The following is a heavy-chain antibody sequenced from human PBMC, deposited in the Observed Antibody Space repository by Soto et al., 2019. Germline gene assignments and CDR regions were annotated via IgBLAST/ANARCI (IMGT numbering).Heavy chain of an antibody. CDR2: ISSSSGTI. CDR1: GFTFSSYN. V-gene: IGHV3-48*02. CDR3: ARDPSTGYYDSSGYYRGAFDI. Sequence: PGGSLRLSCAASGFTFSSYNINWVRQAPGKGLEWVSYISSSSGTIYYADSVKGRFTISRDNAKNSLYLQMNSLRDEDTAVYYCARDPSTGYYDSSGYYRGAFDIWGKGTMVTVSS. D-gene: IGHD3-22*01. J-gene: IGHJ3*02.